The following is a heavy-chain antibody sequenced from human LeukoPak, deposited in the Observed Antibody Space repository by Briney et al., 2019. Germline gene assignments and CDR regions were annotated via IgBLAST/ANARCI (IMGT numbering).Heavy chain of an antibody. CDR2: IRYDGSNK. J-gene: IGHJ4*02. CDR1: GFTFTPFW. V-gene: IGHV3-30*02. Sequence: PGGSLRLSCAASGFTFTPFWMTWVRQAPGKGLEWVAFIRYDGSNKYYADSVKGRFTISRDNSKNTLYLQMNSLRAEDTAVYYCAKDIGGSGYGDYWGQGTLVTVSS. D-gene: IGHD3-10*01. CDR3: AKDIGGSGYGDY.